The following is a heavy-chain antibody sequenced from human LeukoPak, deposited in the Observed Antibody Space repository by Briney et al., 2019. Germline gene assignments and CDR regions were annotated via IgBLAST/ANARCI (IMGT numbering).Heavy chain of an antibody. Sequence: AGGSLRLSCAASGFTFSNAWMSWVRQAPGKGLEWVGRIKSKTDGGTTDYAAPVKGRFTISRDDSKNTLYLQMNSLKTEDTAVYYRTTDFMVRGVTVSDWGQGTLVTVSS. D-gene: IGHD3-10*01. CDR3: TTDFMVRGVTVSD. CDR2: IKSKTDGGTT. V-gene: IGHV3-15*01. J-gene: IGHJ4*02. CDR1: GFTFSNAW.